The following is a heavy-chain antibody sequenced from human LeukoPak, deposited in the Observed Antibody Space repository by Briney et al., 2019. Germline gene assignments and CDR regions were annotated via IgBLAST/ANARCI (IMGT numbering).Heavy chain of an antibody. CDR3: AGWYYDILTGSPDAFDI. Sequence: WASVKVSCKASGYTFTSYGISWVRQAPGQGLEWMGWISAYNGNTNYAQKLQGRVTMTTDTSTSTAYMELRSLRSDDTAVYYCAGWYYDILTGSPDAFDIWGQGTMVTVSS. J-gene: IGHJ3*02. CDR1: GYTFTSYG. D-gene: IGHD3-9*01. V-gene: IGHV1-18*01. CDR2: ISAYNGNT.